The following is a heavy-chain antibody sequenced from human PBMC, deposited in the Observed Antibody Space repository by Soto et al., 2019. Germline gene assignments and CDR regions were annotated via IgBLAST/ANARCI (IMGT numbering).Heavy chain of an antibody. J-gene: IGHJ4*02. CDR3: ARTDILTGYTFDY. Sequence: SETLSLTCTVSGGSISSSSYYWGWIRQPPGKGLEWIGSIYYSGSTYYNPSLKSRVTISVDTSKNQFSLKLSSVTAADTAVYYCARTDILTGYTFDYWGQGTLVTVSS. CDR1: GGSISSSSYY. V-gene: IGHV4-39*01. CDR2: IYYSGST. D-gene: IGHD3-9*01.